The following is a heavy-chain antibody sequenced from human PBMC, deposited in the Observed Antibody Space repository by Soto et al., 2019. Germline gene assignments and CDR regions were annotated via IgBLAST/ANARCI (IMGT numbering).Heavy chain of an antibody. CDR3: AKGFNWSRVDS. J-gene: IGHJ4*02. D-gene: IGHD1-1*01. V-gene: IGHV3-53*01. CDR2: IYGGGST. CDR1: GFTVSNTY. Sequence: GGSLRLSCEVSGFTVSNTYMSWIRQAPGKGLEWVSIIYGGGSTYYTDSVKGRFTISKDNSKNTVSLQMNSLRAEDTALYYCAKGFNWSRVDSGGQGTPVTVSS.